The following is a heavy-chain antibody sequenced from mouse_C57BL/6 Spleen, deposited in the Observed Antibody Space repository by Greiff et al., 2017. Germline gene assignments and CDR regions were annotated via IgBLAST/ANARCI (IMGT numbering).Heavy chain of an antibody. J-gene: IGHJ4*01. D-gene: IGHD2-4*01. CDR3: ARSYDYDGGYYAMDY. CDR2: INPNNGGT. CDR1: GYTFTDYY. V-gene: IGHV1-26*01. Sequence: EVQLQQSGPELVKPGASVKISCKASGYTFTDYYMNWVKQSHGKSLEWIGDINPNNGGTSYNQKFKGKATLTVDKSSSTAYMELRSLTSEDSAVYYCARSYDYDGGYYAMDYWGQGTSVTVSS.